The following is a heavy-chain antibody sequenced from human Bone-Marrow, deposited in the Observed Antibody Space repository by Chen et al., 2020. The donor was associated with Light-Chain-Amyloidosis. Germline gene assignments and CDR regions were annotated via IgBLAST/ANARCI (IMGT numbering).Heavy chain of an antibody. CDR3: ARTGTSGYFYYR. J-gene: IGHJ4*02. CDR1: GGTFSSYV. Sequence: QVQLVQSGAEVKKPGSSVQVSCRASGGTFSSYVFSWVRQAPGQGLEWVGWMNPNNGATNYAQKFQGRVTMTRNTSISTAYLELSSLRSEDTAMYYCARTGTSGYFYYRWGQGTLVTASS. V-gene: IGHV1-8*01. D-gene: IGHD3-22*01. CDR2: MNPNNGAT.